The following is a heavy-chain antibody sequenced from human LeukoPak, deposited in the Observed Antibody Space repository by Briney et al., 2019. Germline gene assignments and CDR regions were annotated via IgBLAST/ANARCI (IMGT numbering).Heavy chain of an antibody. CDR3: ARVLVGATTWFDP. CDR2: ITYSGAT. V-gene: IGHV4-39*01. D-gene: IGHD1-26*01. CDR1: GDSISSSTSSTTYY. J-gene: IGHJ5*02. Sequence: SETLSLTCTVSGDSISSSTSSTTYYWGWIRQPPGKGLEWIGSITYSGATHYNESLKSRVTISVDTSKNQFSLKLSSVTAADTAVYYCARVLVGATTWFDPWGQRTLVTVSS.